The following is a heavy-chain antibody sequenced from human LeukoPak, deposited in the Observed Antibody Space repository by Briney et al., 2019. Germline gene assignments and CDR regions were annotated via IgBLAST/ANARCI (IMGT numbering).Heavy chain of an antibody. D-gene: IGHD5-12*01. CDR3: ARGSDIVATRHYYYYGMDV. CDR1: GYTFTSYG. CDR2: ISAYNGNT. Sequence: ASVKVSCKASGYTFTSYGISWVRQAPGQGLEWMGWISAYNGNTNYAQKLQGRVTMTTDTSTSTAYMELRSLRSDDTAVYYCARGSDIVATRHYYYYGMDVWGQGTTVTVSS. V-gene: IGHV1-18*01. J-gene: IGHJ6*02.